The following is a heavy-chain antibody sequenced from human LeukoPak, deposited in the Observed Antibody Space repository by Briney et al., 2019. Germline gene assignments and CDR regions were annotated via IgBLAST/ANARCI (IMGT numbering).Heavy chain of an antibody. Sequence: SETLSLTCAVYGGSFSGYYWSWLRQPPGKGLEGIGEISHSGSTIYNPSLKSRVTISVDTSKNQFSLKLSSVTAADTAVYYCARGGSRIVVVVAARKPHYFDYWGQGTLVTVSS. V-gene: IGHV4-34*01. CDR3: ARGGSRIVVVVAARKPHYFDY. CDR1: GGSFSGYY. CDR2: ISHSGST. J-gene: IGHJ4*02. D-gene: IGHD2-15*01.